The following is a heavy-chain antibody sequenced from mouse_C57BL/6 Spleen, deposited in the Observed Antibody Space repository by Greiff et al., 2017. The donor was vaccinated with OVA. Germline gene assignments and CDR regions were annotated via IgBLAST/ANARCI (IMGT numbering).Heavy chain of an antibody. J-gene: IGHJ4*01. CDR2: IYPGSGST. V-gene: IGHV1-55*01. CDR1: GYTFTSYW. CDR3: ARESDLYDGSYAMDY. D-gene: IGHD2-3*01. Sequence: VQLQQPGAELVKPGASVKMSCKASGYTFTSYWITWVKQRPGQGLEWIGDIYPGSGSTNYNEKFKSKATLTVDTSSSTAYMQLSSLTSEDSAVYYCARESDLYDGSYAMDYWGQGTSVTVSS.